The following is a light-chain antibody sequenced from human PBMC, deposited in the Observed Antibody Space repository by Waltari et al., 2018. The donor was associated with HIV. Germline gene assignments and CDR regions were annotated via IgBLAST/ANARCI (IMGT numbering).Light chain of an antibody. V-gene: IGKV4-1*01. Sequence: DIVMTQSPDSLAVSLGERATINCKSSQSLLYSSNNKNYLAWYQQKPGQPPKLLIFWASTRESGVPDRFSGSNSGDTPTLIISRVKAGDDADYYCQVWDSSNEHPVFGGGTK. CDR1: QSLLYSSNNKNY. J-gene: IGKJ4*01. CDR2: WAS. CDR3: QVWDSSNEHPV.